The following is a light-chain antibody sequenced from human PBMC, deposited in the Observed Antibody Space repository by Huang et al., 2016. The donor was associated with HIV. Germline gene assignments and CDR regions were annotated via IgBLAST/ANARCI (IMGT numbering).Light chain of an antibody. J-gene: IGKJ1*01. CDR1: QTVHGW. Sequence: DIQMTQSPSILSASVGDRVTITCRASQTVHGWLAWYQQRPGKAPKRLIYKASKLESGVSSNFSGSGSGAEYTLTISSLQTDDFATYYCQQYKTYPWSFGPGTTVDI. CDR3: QQYKTYPWS. V-gene: IGKV1-5*03. CDR2: KAS.